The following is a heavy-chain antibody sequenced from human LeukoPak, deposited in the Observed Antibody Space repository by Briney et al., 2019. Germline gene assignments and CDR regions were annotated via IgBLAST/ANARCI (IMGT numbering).Heavy chain of an antibody. CDR1: GFTFDDYA. CDR2: ISWNSGSI. CDR3: AKDSSSSSWSGAFDI. V-gene: IGHV3-9*01. J-gene: IGHJ3*02. D-gene: IGHD6-13*01. Sequence: GGSLRLSCAASGFTFDDYAMHWVRQAPGKGLDWVSGISWNSGSIGYADSVKGRFTISRDNAKNSLYLQMNSLRAEDTALYYCAKDSSSSSWSGAFDIWGQGTMVTVSS.